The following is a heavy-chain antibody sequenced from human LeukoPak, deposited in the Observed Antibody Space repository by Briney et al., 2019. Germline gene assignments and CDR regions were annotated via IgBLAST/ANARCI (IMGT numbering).Heavy chain of an antibody. Sequence: SETLSLTCGVHGESLNDYYWTWIRKSPGKGLEWIGEITHNGSTTFNPSLMSRLTISVDTSKNQFSLKRSSVTAANAPVYFSVRGFCRGESCSSAEYFQHWGRGTLVSVSS. CDR2: ITHNGST. CDR3: VRGFCRGESCSSAEYFQH. D-gene: IGHD2-15*01. CDR1: GESLNDYY. V-gene: IGHV4-34*01. J-gene: IGHJ1*01.